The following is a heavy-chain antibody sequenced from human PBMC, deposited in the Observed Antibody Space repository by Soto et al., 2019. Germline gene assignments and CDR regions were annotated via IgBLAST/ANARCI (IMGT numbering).Heavy chain of an antibody. CDR3: ARVYRLATIAQEFDY. CDR2: IYYSGST. CDR1: GGSISSGGYY. V-gene: IGHV4-31*03. J-gene: IGHJ4*02. D-gene: IGHD5-12*01. Sequence: QVQLQESGPGLVKPSQTLSLTCTVSGGSISSGGYYWSWIRQHPGKGREWIGYIYYSGSTYYNPSLKSRVTISVDTSKNQFSLKLSSVTAADTSVYYCARVYRLATIAQEFDYWGQGTLVTVSS.